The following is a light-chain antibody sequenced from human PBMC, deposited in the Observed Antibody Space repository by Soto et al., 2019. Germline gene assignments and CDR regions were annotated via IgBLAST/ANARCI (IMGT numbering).Light chain of an antibody. CDR1: QSLLHSNGYNY. Sequence: DIVMTQSPLSLTVAPGEPASISCRSSQSLLHSNGYNYLDWYLQKPGQSPQLLIYLGSNRASGVPDRFSGSGSGTDFTLKISRVAAEDVGVYYCMQALQTPPTFGQGTKLEIK. J-gene: IGKJ2*01. CDR3: MQALQTPPT. CDR2: LGS. V-gene: IGKV2-28*01.